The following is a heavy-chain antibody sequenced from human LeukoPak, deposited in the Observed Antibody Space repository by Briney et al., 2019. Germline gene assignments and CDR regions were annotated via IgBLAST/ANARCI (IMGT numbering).Heavy chain of an antibody. CDR2: ISGSGGST. CDR3: AREYSGSYYVAAFDV. V-gene: IGHV3-23*01. CDR1: GFTFSTYA. Sequence: GGSLRLSCAASGFTFSTYAMSWVRQAPGKGLEWVSVISGSGGSTYYADSVKGRFTISRDNSKNTLYLQMNSLRAEDTAVYYCAREYSGSYYVAAFDVWGQGTLVTVSS. J-gene: IGHJ3*01. D-gene: IGHD1-26*01.